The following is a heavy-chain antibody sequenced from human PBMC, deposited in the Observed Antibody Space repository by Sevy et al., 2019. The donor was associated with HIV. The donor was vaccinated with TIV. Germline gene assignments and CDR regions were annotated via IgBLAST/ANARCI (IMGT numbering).Heavy chain of an antibody. CDR2: TYYRSKWYQ. Sequence: KQSQTLSLTCAISGDSDSSNSAAWNWIGQSASRGLEWLGRTYYRSKWYQDYAVSVKSRITINPDTSKNQFSLQLNSVTPEDTAVYYCARGSSGVDIWGQGTMVTVSS. CDR3: ARGSSGVDI. CDR1: GDSDSSNSAA. V-gene: IGHV6-1*01. D-gene: IGHD1-26*01. J-gene: IGHJ3*02.